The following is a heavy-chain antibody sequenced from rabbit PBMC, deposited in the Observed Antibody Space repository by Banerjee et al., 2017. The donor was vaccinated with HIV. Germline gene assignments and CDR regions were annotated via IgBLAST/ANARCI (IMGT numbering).Heavy chain of an antibody. Sequence: QEQLEEYGGELVKPEGSLTLNCKASGFDLSSSYWICWVRQAPGKGLEWIGCIGTGSGSAVYANWAKGRFTISKPSSTTVTLQMTSLTASDTATYFCARDEYAGRDDWNLWGPGTLVTVS. D-gene: IGHD4-2*01. J-gene: IGHJ4*01. V-gene: IGHV1S45*01. CDR2: IGTGSGSA. CDR3: ARDEYAGRDDWNL. CDR1: GFDLSSSYW.